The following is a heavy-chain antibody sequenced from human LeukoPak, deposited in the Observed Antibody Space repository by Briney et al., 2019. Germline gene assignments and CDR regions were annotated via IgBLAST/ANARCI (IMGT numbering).Heavy chain of an antibody. J-gene: IGHJ4*02. CDR1: GHTFTSYG. V-gene: IGHV1-18*01. D-gene: IGHD5-12*01. CDR3: ARDRNGYDFDY. Sequence: ASVNVSRKASGHTFTSYGISWVRQAPGQGLEWMGWISAYNGNTSYAQKLQGRVTMTTDTSTSTAYMELRSLRSDDTAVYYCARDRNGYDFDYWGQGTLVIVSS. CDR2: ISAYNGNT.